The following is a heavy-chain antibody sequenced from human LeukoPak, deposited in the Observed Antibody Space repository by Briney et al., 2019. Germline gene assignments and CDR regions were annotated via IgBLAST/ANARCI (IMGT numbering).Heavy chain of an antibody. J-gene: IGHJ4*02. CDR2: IYYSGST. D-gene: IGHD1-20*01. CDR3: ARTADGNWNYDY. V-gene: IGHV4-39*07. Sequence: SETLSLTCTVSGGSISSSSYYWGWIRQPPGKGLEWIGSIYYSGSTYYNPSLKSRVTISVDTSKNPFSLKLSSVTAADTAVYYCARTADGNWNYDYWGQGTLVTVSS. CDR1: GGSISSSSYY.